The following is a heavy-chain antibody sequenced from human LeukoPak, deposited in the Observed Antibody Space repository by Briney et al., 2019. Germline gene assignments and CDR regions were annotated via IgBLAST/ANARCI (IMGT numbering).Heavy chain of an antibody. CDR2: ISGSRDFI. CDR1: GFTFNVYA. V-gene: IGHV3-21*06. J-gene: IGHJ4*02. Sequence: GGSLRLSCAVSGFTFNVYAMHWVRQIPGKGPEWISSISGSRDFIYYADSVKGRFTISRDDAKNSLYLDMNSLRVEDTAVYFCARALVGAAFDTWGQGALVTVSS. CDR3: ARALVGAAFDT. D-gene: IGHD1-26*01.